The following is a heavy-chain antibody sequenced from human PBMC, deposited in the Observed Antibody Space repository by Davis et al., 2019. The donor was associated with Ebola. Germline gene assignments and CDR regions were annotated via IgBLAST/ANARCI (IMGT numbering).Heavy chain of an antibody. Sequence: SETLSLTCTVSGGSVSSGSYYWSWIRQPPGKGLEWIGYIYYSGSTYYNPSLKSRVTISVDTSKNQFSLKLSSVTAADTAVYYCARDLRYYYYGMDVWGQGTTVTVS. CDR1: GGSVSSGSYY. D-gene: IGHD3-10*01. CDR2: IYYSGST. J-gene: IGHJ6*02. CDR3: ARDLRYYYYGMDV. V-gene: IGHV4-31*03.